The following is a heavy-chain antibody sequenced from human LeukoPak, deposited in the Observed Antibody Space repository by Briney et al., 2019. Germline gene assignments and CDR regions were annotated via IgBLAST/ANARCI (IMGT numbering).Heavy chain of an antibody. V-gene: IGHV4-61*02. CDR3: AREEFRRGVVVPAAYNWFDP. D-gene: IGHD2-2*01. Sequence: SETLSLTCTVSGGSTSSGSYYWSWIRQPAGKGLEWIGRIYTSGSTNYNPSLKSRVTISVDTSKNQFSLKLSSVTAADTAVYYCAREEFRRGVVVPAAYNWFDPWGQGTLVTVSS. J-gene: IGHJ5*02. CDR1: GGSTSSGSYY. CDR2: IYTSGST.